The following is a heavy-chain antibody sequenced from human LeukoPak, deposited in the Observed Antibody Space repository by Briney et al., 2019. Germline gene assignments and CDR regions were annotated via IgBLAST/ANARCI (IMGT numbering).Heavy chain of an antibody. Sequence: KSSQTLPLTCAVSGGSISSGGYSWSWIRQPPGKGLEWIGYIYYSGSTYYNPSLKSRVTISVDTSKNQFSLKLSSVTAADTAVYYCARGIAARPVDYWGQGTLVTVSS. CDR1: GGSISSGGYS. J-gene: IGHJ4*02. CDR3: ARGIAARPVDY. V-gene: IGHV4-30-4*07. CDR2: IYYSGST. D-gene: IGHD6-6*01.